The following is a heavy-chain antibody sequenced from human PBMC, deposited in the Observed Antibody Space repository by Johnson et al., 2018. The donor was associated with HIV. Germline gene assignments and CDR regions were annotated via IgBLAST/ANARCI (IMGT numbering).Heavy chain of an antibody. V-gene: IGHV3-11*04. D-gene: IGHD7-27*01. Sequence: VQLVESGGGVVRPGGSLRLSCAVSGFKFSDFYMTWIRQVPGKGLECVAYISSSGAGIYYADSVRGRFTISRDNAKNSLFLQMNSLSAEDTAIYYCARDPPGRAFDVWGLGTTVTVSS. CDR3: ARDPPGRAFDV. J-gene: IGHJ3*01. CDR2: ISSSGAGI. CDR1: GFKFSDFY.